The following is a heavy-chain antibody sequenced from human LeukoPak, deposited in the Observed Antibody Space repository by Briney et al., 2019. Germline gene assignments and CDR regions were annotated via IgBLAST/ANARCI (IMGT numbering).Heavy chain of an antibody. J-gene: IGHJ4*02. CDR1: GGSISSGSYY. D-gene: IGHD6-13*01. CDR2: IYTSGST. V-gene: IGHV4-61*02. CDR3: AREIAAAGTGGDY. Sequence: PSETLSLTCTVSGGSISSGSYYWSWIRQPAGKGLEWIGRIYTSGSTNCNPSLKSRVTISVDTSKNQFSLKLSSVTAADTAVYYCAREIAAAGTGGDYWGQGTLVTVSS.